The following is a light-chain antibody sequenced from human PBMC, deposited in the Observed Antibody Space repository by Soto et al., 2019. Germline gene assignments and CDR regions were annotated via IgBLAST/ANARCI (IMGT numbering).Light chain of an antibody. Sequence: DIQMTPSPSTLSASIVDRVVITCRASESISSWLAWYQQKPGKAPKLLIYDVSSLESGVPSRFSGSGSGTEFTLTISSLQPDDFATYYCQQYNSYPWTFGQGTKVDIK. V-gene: IGKV1-5*01. CDR3: QQYNSYPWT. J-gene: IGKJ1*01. CDR2: DVS. CDR1: ESISSW.